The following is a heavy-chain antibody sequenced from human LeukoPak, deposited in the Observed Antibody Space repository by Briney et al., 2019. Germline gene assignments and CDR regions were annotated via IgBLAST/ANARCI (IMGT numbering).Heavy chain of an antibody. Sequence: KPSETLSLTCTVSGGSISSSSYYWGWIRQPPGKGLEWIGNIYYSGSTNYNPSLKSRVTISVDTSNNQFSLKLSSVTAADTAMYYCARGGFYGDLLDCWGQGTLVTVSS. CDR2: IYYSGST. V-gene: IGHV4-39*07. CDR3: ARGGFYGDLLDC. J-gene: IGHJ4*02. CDR1: GGSISSSSYY. D-gene: IGHD4-17*01.